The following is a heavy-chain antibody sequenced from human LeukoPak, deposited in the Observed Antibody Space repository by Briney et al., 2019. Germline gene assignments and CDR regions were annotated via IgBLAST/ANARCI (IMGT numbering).Heavy chain of an antibody. V-gene: IGHV1-69*13. CDR2: IIPIFGAA. CDR1: GGTFSSYA. CDR3: ARGGPSGDFDWRHDY. D-gene: IGHD3-9*01. J-gene: IGHJ4*02. Sequence: ASVKVSCKASGGTFSSYAISWVRQAPGQGLEWMGGIIPIFGAANYAQKFQGRVTITADESTSTAYMELSSLRSEDTAVYYCARGGPSGDFDWRHDYWGQGTLVTVSS.